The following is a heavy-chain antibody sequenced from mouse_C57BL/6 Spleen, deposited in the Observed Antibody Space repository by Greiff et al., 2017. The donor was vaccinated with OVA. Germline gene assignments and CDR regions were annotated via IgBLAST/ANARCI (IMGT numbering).Heavy chain of an antibody. Sequence: VQLQQPGAELVRPGSSVKLSCKASGYTFTSYWMHWVKQRPIQGLEWIGNIDPSDSEPHYNQKFKDKATLTVDKSSSTAYMQLSSLTSEDSAVYYCARSGYRYFDVWGTGTTVTVSS. CDR2: IDPSDSEP. D-gene: IGHD1-3*01. CDR3: ARSGYRYFDV. CDR1: GYTFTSYW. V-gene: IGHV1-52*01. J-gene: IGHJ1*03.